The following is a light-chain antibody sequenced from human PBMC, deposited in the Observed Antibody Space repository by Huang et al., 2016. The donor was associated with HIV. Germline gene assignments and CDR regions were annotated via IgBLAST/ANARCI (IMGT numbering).Light chain of an antibody. Sequence: DIVMTQSPDSLAVSLGEGATINCKSSQSVLYSSKNKNYLTWYQQKVGQPPKLLIYWASTRESGVPDRFSGSGSETDFTLTIISLQAEDVAVYYCQQYYTTPLTFGQGTKVEIK. CDR1: QSVLYSSKNKNY. CDR2: WAS. CDR3: QQYYTTPLT. V-gene: IGKV4-1*01. J-gene: IGKJ1*01.